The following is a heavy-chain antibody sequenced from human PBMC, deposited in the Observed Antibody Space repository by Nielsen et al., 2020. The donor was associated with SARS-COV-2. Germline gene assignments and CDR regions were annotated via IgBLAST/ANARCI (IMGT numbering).Heavy chain of an antibody. Sequence: GESLKISCKGSGYSFTSYWIGWVRQMPGKGLEWMGIIYPGDSDTRYSPSFQGQVTISADKSTTTAYLQWSSLKASDTAMYYCARKGDSSGWYGWYFDLWGRGTLVTVSS. CDR2: IYPGDSDT. J-gene: IGHJ2*01. V-gene: IGHV5-51*01. CDR1: GYSFTSYW. D-gene: IGHD6-19*01. CDR3: ARKGDSSGWYGWYFDL.